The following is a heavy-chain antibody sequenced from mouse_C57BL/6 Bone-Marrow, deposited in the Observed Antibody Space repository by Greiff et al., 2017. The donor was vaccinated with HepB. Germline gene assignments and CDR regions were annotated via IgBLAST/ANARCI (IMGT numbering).Heavy chain of an antibody. CDR2: INTSGTYT. J-gene: IGHJ2*01. V-gene: IGHV5-6*01. D-gene: IGHD2-14*01. CDR3: ARDRFDYYFDY. CDR1: GFTFSTSG. Sequence: EVKLVESGGDLVKPGGSLKLSCVASGFTFSTSGMYWVRQTPDKRLAWVATINTSGTYTYYLDSVKGRFTISKDTARSTLFLQRSSLKSEDTGIYYCARDRFDYYFDYWGQGTTLTVSS.